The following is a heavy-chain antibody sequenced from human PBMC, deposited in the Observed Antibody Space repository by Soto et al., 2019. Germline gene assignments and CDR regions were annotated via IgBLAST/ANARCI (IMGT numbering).Heavy chain of an antibody. CDR2: IYYSGST. D-gene: IGHD3-3*01. Sequence: SETLSLTCTVSGGSLSSGGYYWSWIRQHPGKGLEWIGYIYYSGSTYYNPSLKSRVTISVDTSKNQFSLKLSSVTAADTAVYYCARGSINYDFWSGYGPYFDYWGQGTLVTVSS. J-gene: IGHJ4*02. CDR1: GGSLSSGGYY. V-gene: IGHV4-31*03. CDR3: ARGSINYDFWSGYGPYFDY.